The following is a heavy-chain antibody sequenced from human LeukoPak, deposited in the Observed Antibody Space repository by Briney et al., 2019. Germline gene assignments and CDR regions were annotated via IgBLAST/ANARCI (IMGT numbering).Heavy chain of an antibody. CDR1: GFTFSNAW. D-gene: IGHD6-13*01. Sequence: GGSLRLSCAASGFTFSNAWMNWVRQAPGKGLEWVSYISSSGSTIYYADSVKGRFTISRDNAKNSLYLQMNSLRAGDTAVYYCARGPYSSNWYVDYWGQGTLVTVAS. V-gene: IGHV3-48*04. J-gene: IGHJ4*02. CDR2: ISSSGSTI. CDR3: ARGPYSSNWYVDY.